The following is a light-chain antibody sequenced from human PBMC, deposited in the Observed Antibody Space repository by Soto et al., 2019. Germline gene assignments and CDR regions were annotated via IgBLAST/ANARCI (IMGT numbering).Light chain of an antibody. CDR3: QQYYSYPIT. Sequence: AIRMTQSPSSLSASTGDRVTITCRASQGISSYLAWYQQKPGKAPKLLIYAASTLQSGVPSRFSGSGSGTDFTLTISSLQPEDFATYYGQQYYSYPITFGQGTRLEIK. J-gene: IGKJ5*01. V-gene: IGKV1-8*01. CDR1: QGISSY. CDR2: AAS.